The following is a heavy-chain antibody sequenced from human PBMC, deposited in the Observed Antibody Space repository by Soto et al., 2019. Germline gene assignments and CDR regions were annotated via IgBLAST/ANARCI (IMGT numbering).Heavy chain of an antibody. V-gene: IGHV1-18*01. CDR3: ARDPRVYYDSSGYYWVY. D-gene: IGHD3-22*01. J-gene: IGHJ4*02. CDR2: ISAYNGNT. Sequence: ASVKVSCKASGYTFTTYAISWVRQAPGQGLEWMGWISAYNGNTNYAQNFQGRVTMTTDTSTSTAYMELRSLRSDDTAVYYCARDPRVYYDSSGYYWVYWGQGTLVTVSS. CDR1: GYTFTTYA.